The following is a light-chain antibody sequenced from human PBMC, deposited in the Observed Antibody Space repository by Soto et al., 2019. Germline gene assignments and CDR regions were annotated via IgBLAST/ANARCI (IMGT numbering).Light chain of an antibody. CDR3: SSYTGSNTLV. CDR2: DVS. CDR1: YSDVGAYNL. J-gene: IGLJ2*01. V-gene: IGLV2-14*03. Sequence: QSALTQPASVSGSPGQSVTISCTGTYSDVGAYNLVSWYQQHPGKAPKLMIFDVSKRPSGTSNRSSGSKSGNTASLTISGLQAEEEADYYCSSYTGSNTLVFGGGTKLTVL.